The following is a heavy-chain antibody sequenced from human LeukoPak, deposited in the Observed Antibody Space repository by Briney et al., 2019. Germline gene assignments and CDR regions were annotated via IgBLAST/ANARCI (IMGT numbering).Heavy chain of an antibody. J-gene: IGHJ4*02. CDR3: ARQCSAMAPIDY. V-gene: IGHV5-10-1*01. Sequence: GESLRISCKGSGYSFTSYWISWVRQMPGKGLEWMGIIDPSDSYTDYSPSFQGHVTISADKSISTAYLQWSSLKASDTAIFYCARQCSAMAPIDYWGQGTLVTVSS. CDR1: GYSFTSYW. CDR2: IDPSDSYT. D-gene: IGHD5-18*01.